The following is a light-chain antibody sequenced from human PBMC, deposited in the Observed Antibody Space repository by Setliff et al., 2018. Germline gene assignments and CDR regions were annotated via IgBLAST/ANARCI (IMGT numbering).Light chain of an antibody. V-gene: IGLV2-14*03. CDR3: ASYTNSPYLDWL. CDR2: DVS. J-gene: IGLJ3*02. Sequence: QSALAQPASVSGSPGQSITMSCIGSSGDVGSYKFVSWYQQLPGKAPKLIIYDVSFRPSGVSNRFSASKSGNTASLTISGLQAEDGGDYYCASYTNSPYLDWLFGGGTK. CDR1: SGDVGSYKF.